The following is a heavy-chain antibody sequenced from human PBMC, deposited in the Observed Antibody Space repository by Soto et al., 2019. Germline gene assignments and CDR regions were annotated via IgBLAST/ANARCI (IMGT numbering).Heavy chain of an antibody. CDR3: ARVGVLYFGGDCFTYNWFDP. CDR1: GFTFSIYW. V-gene: IGHV3-74*01. D-gene: IGHD2-21*02. J-gene: IGHJ5*02. Sequence: PGGSLRLSCAASGFTFSIYWMHWVRQAPGKGLVWVSRINSDGSSTSYADSVKGRFTISRDNAKNTLYLQMNSLRAEDTAVYYCARVGVLYFGGDCFTYNWFDPWGQGTLVTVSS. CDR2: INSDGSST.